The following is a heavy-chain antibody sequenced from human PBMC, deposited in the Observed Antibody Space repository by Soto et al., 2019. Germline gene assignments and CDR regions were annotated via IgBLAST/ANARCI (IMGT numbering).Heavy chain of an antibody. CDR3: ARVGYYDSSGADY. J-gene: IGHJ4*02. D-gene: IGHD3-22*01. Sequence: SETLSLTCTVSGGSISSGGYYWSWIRQHPGKGLEWIGYIYYSWSTYYNPSLKSRVTISVDTSKNQFSLKLSSVTAADTAVYYCARVGYYDSSGADYWGQGTLVTVS. CDR1: GGSISSGGYY. CDR2: IYYSWST. V-gene: IGHV4-31*03.